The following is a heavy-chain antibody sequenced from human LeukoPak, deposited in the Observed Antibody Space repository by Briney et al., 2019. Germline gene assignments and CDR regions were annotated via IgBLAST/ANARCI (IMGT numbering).Heavy chain of an antibody. CDR2: INPRGST. D-gene: IGHD6-19*01. CDR1: GGSFSSHY. J-gene: IGHJ6*04. V-gene: IGHV4-34*01. CDR3: ARGLRQGSAWSWGPKEISYQYMDV. Sequence: MASETLSLTCGVSGGSFSSHYWTWIRQPPGKGLEWIGEINPRGSTNYNPSLESRVTVSADTSRNQLSLSLTSVTAADSAVYFCARGLRQGSAWSWGPKEISYQYMDVWGKGTTVIVSS.